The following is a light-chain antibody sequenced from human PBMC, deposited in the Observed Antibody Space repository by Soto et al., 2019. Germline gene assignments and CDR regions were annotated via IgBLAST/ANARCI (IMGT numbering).Light chain of an antibody. CDR2: GAS. J-gene: IGKJ4*01. Sequence: EIVLTQSPGTLSLSPGERATLSCRASPSVSSSYLAWYHQKPGQAPRLLLYGASSRATGIPDRFGGSGSGTDFTLTISSLEPEDFAVYYCQQYGSSRALTFGGGTKVDIK. CDR1: PSVSSSY. CDR3: QQYGSSRALT. V-gene: IGKV3-20*01.